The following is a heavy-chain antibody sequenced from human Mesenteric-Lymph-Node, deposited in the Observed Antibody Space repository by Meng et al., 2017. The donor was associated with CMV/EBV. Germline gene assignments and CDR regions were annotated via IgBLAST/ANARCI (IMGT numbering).Heavy chain of an antibody. J-gene: IGHJ4*02. CDR1: GFTFSSYS. V-gene: IGHV3-48*04. Sequence: GESLKISCAASGFTFSSYSMNWVRQAPGKGLEWVSYISSSSSTIYYADSVKGRFTISRDNAKNSLYLQMNSLRAEDTAVYYCARAAADPFGMVVVTYYFDSWGQGTLVTVSS. CDR2: ISSSSSTI. D-gene: IGHD6-13*01. CDR3: ARAAADPFGMVVVTYYFDS.